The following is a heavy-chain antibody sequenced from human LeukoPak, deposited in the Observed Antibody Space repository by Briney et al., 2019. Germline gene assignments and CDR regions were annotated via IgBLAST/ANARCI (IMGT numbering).Heavy chain of an antibody. D-gene: IGHD1-26*01. CDR1: GFTFSSYA. CDR2: ISSSGDST. CDR3: AKGYSGSYSAFDY. V-gene: IGHV3-23*01. J-gene: IGHJ4*02. Sequence: GGSLRLSCAASGFTFSSYAMIWVRQAPGKGLEWVSTISSSGDSTYYADSVKGRFTISRDNSKNTLYLQMNSLRAEDTAVYFCAKGYSGSYSAFDYWGQGTLVTVSP.